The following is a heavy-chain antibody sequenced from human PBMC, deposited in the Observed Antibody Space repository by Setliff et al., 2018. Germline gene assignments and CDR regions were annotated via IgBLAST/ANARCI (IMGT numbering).Heavy chain of an antibody. CDR3: ARASGGNSVEDGFDI. CDR2: ISAYNGRT. V-gene: IGHV1-18*01. D-gene: IGHD1-26*01. Sequence: ASVKVSCKASDYTFTDYGIYWVRQAPGQGLEWMGWISAYNGRTNYAEKFHTRVTMTTDTATSTAYMELRSLKSDDTAVYYCARASGGNSVEDGFDIWGQGTMVTVSS. CDR1: DYTFTDYG. J-gene: IGHJ3*02.